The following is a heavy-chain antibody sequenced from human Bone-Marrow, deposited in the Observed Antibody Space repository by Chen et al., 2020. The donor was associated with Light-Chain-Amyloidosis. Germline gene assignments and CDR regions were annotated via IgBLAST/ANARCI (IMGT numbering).Heavy chain of an antibody. Sequence: GLVKPGGSLRLSCAASGFTFASYTMNWVRHAPGKGLEWVSSIDSSGTYINYADSTRGRFSISRDNAKNSLYLQITSLRAEDTAVYYCARDQVEYKFFYYMDVWGKGTTVTVSS. CDR3: ARDQVEYKFFYYMDV. V-gene: IGHV3-21*06. CDR1: GFTFASYT. D-gene: IGHD6-6*01. J-gene: IGHJ6*03. CDR2: IDSSGTYI.